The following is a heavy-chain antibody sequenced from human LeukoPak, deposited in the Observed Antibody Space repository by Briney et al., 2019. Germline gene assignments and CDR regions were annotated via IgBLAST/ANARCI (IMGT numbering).Heavy chain of an antibody. Sequence: PSETLSLTCTVSGGSISSYYWSWIRQPPGKGLEWIGYIYYSGSTNYNPSLKSRVTISVDTSKNQFSLKLSSVTAADTAVYYCARGYYDILTGYYGYYFDYWGQGTLVTVSS. D-gene: IGHD3-9*01. V-gene: IGHV4-59*01. J-gene: IGHJ4*02. CDR1: GGSISSYY. CDR2: IYYSGST. CDR3: ARGYYDILTGYYGYYFDY.